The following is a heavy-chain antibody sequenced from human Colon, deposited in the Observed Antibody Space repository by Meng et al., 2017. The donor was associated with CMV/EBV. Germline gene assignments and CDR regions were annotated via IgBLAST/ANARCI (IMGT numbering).Heavy chain of an antibody. Sequence: GGSLRLSCAASGFTFTTYSINWVRQAPGKGLEWVSSISSSTTYIYYADSVKGRFTISRDNAKNSLYLQMNSLRAEDTAVYYCARDAAPHCSSTSCYSRNFNYWGQGTLVTVSS. V-gene: IGHV3-21*01. J-gene: IGHJ4*02. D-gene: IGHD2-2*02. CDR3: ARDAAPHCSSTSCYSRNFNY. CDR1: GFTFTTYS. CDR2: ISSSTTYI.